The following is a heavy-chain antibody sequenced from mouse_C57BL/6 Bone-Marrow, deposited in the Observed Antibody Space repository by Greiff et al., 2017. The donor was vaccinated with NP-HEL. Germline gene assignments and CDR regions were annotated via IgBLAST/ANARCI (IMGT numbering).Heavy chain of an antibody. J-gene: IGHJ4*01. CDR3: ARWLGRAMDY. CDR1: GYTFTSYW. V-gene: IGHV1-50*01. D-gene: IGHD4-1*01. CDR2: IDPSDSYT. Sequence: VQLQQSGAELVKPGASVKLSCKASGYTFTSYWMQWVKQRPGQGLEWIGEIDPSDSYTNYNQKFKGKATLTVDTSSSTAYMQLSSLTSEDSAVYYCARWLGRAMDYWGQGTSVTVSS.